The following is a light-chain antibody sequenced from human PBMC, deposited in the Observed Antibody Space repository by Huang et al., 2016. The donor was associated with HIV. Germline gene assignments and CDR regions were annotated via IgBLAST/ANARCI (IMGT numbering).Light chain of an antibody. CDR1: QSVSSR. J-gene: IGKJ1*01. CDR2: GAS. Sequence: EIVITQSPATLSVSPGERATLSCRASQSVSSRLAWYQQKPGQAPGLLIYGASTRATGIPARFSGSGSGTEFTLTISSLQSEDFAVYYCQQYNNWPPWTFGQGTKVEIK. CDR3: QQYNNWPPWT. V-gene: IGKV3-15*01.